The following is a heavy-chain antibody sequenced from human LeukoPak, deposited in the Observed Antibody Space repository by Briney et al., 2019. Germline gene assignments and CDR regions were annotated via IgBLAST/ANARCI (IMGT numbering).Heavy chain of an antibody. CDR2: IQSNGRNK. CDR1: GFTLSNAW. V-gene: IGHV3-30*03. Sequence: GGSLRLSCAASGFTLSNAWMNWVRQAPGKGLEWVAGIQSNGRNKYYVDSVKGRFAISRDNSKSTLYLQVNSLRVEDTALYYCARESEGGTGTSCPDYWGQGTLVTVSS. J-gene: IGHJ4*02. CDR3: ARESEGGTGTSCPDY. D-gene: IGHD2-2*01.